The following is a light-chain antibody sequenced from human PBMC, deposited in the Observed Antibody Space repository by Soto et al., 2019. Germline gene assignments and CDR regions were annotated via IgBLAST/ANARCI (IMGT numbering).Light chain of an antibody. Sequence: EIVLTQSPGTLSLSPGERATLSCRASQSVSSAYLAWYQQIPGQAPRLLIYGASSRATGITDRFSGSGSGNKFPLTISGLEPEDYAGYYFQQSGSSFYTFGQATKPEIK. CDR2: GAS. V-gene: IGKV3-20*01. CDR1: QSVSSAY. J-gene: IGKJ2*01. CDR3: QQSGSSFYT.